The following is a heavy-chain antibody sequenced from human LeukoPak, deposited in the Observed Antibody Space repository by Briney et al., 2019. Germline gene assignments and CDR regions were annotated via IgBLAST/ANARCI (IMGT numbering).Heavy chain of an antibody. J-gene: IGHJ6*03. D-gene: IGHD6-19*01. CDR2: IIPIFGTA. CDR1: GGTFSSYA. Sequence: SVKVSCKASGGTFSSYAISWVRQAPGQGLEWMGGIIPIFGTANYAQKFQGRVTITADKSTSTAYMELSSLRSEDTAVYYCAREVTYSSGWYGLYYYYMDVWGKGTTVTISS. CDR3: AREVTYSSGWYGLYYYYMDV. V-gene: IGHV1-69*06.